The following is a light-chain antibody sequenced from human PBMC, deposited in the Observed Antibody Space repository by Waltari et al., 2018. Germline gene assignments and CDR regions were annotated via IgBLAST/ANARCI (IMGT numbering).Light chain of an antibody. Sequence: SVLTQPPSVSAAPGQRVTISCSGSHSNIGIHYVSWYQQFPGAASKLLIYENNKRPPGLPVRFSGSKSDTSATLDISGLQTGDEAHYYCGTWVNSLGDGRHFGGGTKLTVL. J-gene: IGLJ2*01. CDR3: GTWVNSLGDGRH. CDR1: HSNIGIHY. CDR2: ENN. V-gene: IGLV1-51*02.